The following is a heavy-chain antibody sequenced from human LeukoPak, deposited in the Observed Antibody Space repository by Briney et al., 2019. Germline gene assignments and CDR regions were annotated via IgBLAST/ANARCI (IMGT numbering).Heavy chain of an antibody. CDR1: GFTFSSYA. J-gene: IGHJ4*02. CDR3: ASEVGSRAGY. CDR2: IRYDGSNK. V-gene: IGHV3-30*04. Sequence: PGRSLRLSCAASGFTFSSYAMHWVRQAPGKGLEWVAFIRYDGSNKYYADPVKGRFTISRDNSKNTLYLQMNSLRAEDTAVYYCASEVGSRAGYWGQGTLVTVSS. D-gene: IGHD1-26*01.